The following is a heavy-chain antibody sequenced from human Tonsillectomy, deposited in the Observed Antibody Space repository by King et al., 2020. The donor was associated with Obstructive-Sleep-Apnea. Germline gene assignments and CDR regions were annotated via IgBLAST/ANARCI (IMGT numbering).Heavy chain of an antibody. D-gene: IGHD2-15*01. J-gene: IGHJ4*02. CDR1: GFTFSSYA. V-gene: IGHV3-23*04. CDR2: ISGSGGST. Sequence: VQLVESGGGLVQPGGSLRLSCAASGFTFSSYAMSWVRQAPGKGLEWVSAISGSGGSTYYADSVKGRFTISRDNSKNTLYLQMNSLRAEDTAVYYCAKEGRLGDIVVVVAAIADYWGQGTLVTVSS. CDR3: AKEGRLGDIVVVVAAIADY.